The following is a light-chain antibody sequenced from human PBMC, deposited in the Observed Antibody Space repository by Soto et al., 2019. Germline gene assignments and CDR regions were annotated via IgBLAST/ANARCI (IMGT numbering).Light chain of an antibody. CDR1: SSNIGAGYD. V-gene: IGLV1-40*01. CDR3: QSYDSRLSGRYV. J-gene: IGLJ1*01. CDR2: GNS. Sequence: QSVLTQPPSVSGAPGQRVTISCTGSSSNIGAGYDVHWYQQLPGTAPKLLIYGNSNRPSGVPDRFSGSKSGTSASLAITGLQAEDESDYYGQSYDSRLSGRYVFGTGTKLTVL.